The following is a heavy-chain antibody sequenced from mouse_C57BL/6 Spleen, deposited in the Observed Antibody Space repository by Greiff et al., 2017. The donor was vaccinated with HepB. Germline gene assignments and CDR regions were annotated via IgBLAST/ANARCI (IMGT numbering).Heavy chain of an antibody. J-gene: IGHJ2*01. V-gene: IGHV14-2*01. CDR1: GFNIKDYY. Sequence: VQLQQSGAELVKPGASVKLSCTASGFNIKDYYMHWVKQRTEQGLEWIGRIDPEDGETKNAPKFQGKATITADTSSNTAYLQLSSLTSEDTAVYYCARSKGWTTVVPFDYWGQGTTLTVSS. CDR2: IDPEDGET. CDR3: ARSKGWTTVVPFDY. D-gene: IGHD1-1*01.